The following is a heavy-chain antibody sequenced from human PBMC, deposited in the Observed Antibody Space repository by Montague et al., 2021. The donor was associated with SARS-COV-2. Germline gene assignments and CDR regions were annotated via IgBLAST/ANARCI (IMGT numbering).Heavy chain of an antibody. V-gene: IGHV3-33*08. CDR3: ATWGLDY. Sequence: SLRLSCAASGLTVSANYMNWVRQAPGKGLEWVAVIWYDASLQYYGDSVRGRFTISRDNSKNTVYLQMNSLRAEDTAVYYCATWGLDYWGQGTLVTVSS. CDR1: GLTVSANY. J-gene: IGHJ4*02. D-gene: IGHD3-16*01. CDR2: IWYDASLQ.